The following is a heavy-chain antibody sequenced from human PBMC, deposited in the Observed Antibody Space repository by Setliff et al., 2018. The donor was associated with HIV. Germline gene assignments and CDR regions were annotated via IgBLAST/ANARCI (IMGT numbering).Heavy chain of an antibody. J-gene: IGHJ6*02. D-gene: IGHD3-22*01. CDR3: ARDFRYDTSGSLTGYGLDV. CDR2: TYYGGST. V-gene: IGHV4-59*01. Sequence: LSFTCTVSGVSITSYYWSWVRQVPGKGLEWIGNTYYGGSTDYSKYNPSVKSRATISVDIYRKQLSLNLRSVTAADTAVYYCARDFRYDTSGSLTGYGLDVWGQGTTVTVS. CDR1: GVSITSYY.